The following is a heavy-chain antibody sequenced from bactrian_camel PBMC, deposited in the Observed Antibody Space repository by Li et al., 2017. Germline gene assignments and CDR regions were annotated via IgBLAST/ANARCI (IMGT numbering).Heavy chain of an antibody. CDR1: GFTLDNYY. V-gene: IGHV3-2*01. D-gene: IGHD1*01. CDR3: TKVWGALEPGKY. Sequence: QLVESGGGLVQPGGTLRLSCAASGFTLDNYYMTWVRQAPGKGLEWVSSIYTAGGSTYYADSVKGRFTISRDNAKNTLYLQLNSLKTEDTAMYYCTKVWGALEPGKYWGQGTQVTVS. J-gene: IGHJ4*01. CDR2: IYTAGGST.